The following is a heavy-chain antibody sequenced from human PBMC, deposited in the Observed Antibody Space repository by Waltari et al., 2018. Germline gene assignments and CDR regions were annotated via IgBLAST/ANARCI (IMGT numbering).Heavy chain of an antibody. V-gene: IGHV1-46*01. CDR1: GYTFTSYY. CDR2: INPSGGST. J-gene: IGHJ4*02. D-gene: IGHD2-21*01. CDR3: ARDLLWGAYYFDY. Sequence: QVQLVQSGAEVKKPGASVKVSCKASGYTFTSYYMPWVRQAPGQGLEWMGIINPSGGSTSYTQKFQVRVTMTRDTSTSTVYMELSSLRSEDTAVYYCARDLLWGAYYFDYWGQGTLVTVSS.